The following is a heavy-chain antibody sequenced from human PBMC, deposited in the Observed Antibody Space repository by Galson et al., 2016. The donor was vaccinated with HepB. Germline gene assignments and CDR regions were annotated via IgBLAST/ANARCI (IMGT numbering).Heavy chain of an antibody. V-gene: IGHV3-64D*09. J-gene: IGHJ4*02. CDR3: VRAWSGSSPDY. Sequence: LRLSCAASGFSFTTYYIDWVRQAPGKRLEYVSGISNNGGAKYHADSVKGRFTISRDNSKNTVDLHMSSLRSEDTAVYYCVRAWSGSSPDYWGQGTQVTVSS. CDR1: GFSFTTYY. D-gene: IGHD1-26*01. CDR2: ISNNGGAK.